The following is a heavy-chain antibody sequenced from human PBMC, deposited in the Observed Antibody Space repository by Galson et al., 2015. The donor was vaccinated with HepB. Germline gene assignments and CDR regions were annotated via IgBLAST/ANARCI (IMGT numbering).Heavy chain of an antibody. Sequence: SVKVSCKASGGTFSSYAISWVRQAPGQGLEWMGGIIPIFGTANYAQKFQGRVTITADESTSTAYMELSSLRSEDTAVYYCAREPYGYGNYYYGMDVWGQGTTVTVSS. V-gene: IGHV1-69*13. J-gene: IGHJ6*02. CDR2: IIPIFGTA. CDR3: AREPYGYGNYYYGMDV. D-gene: IGHD5-18*01. CDR1: GGTFSSYA.